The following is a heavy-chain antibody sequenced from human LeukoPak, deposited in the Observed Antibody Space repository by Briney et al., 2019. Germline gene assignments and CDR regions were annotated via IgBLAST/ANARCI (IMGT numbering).Heavy chain of an antibody. Sequence: ASVKVSCKASGYTFTSYGISWVRQAPGQGLEWMGWISAYNGNTNYAQKLQGRVTMTTDTSTSTAYMELRSLRSDDTAVYYRARDRPYSYGPSYWYFDLWGRGTLVTVSS. J-gene: IGHJ2*01. V-gene: IGHV1-18*01. CDR3: ARDRPYSYGPSYWYFDL. D-gene: IGHD5-18*01. CDR2: ISAYNGNT. CDR1: GYTFTSYG.